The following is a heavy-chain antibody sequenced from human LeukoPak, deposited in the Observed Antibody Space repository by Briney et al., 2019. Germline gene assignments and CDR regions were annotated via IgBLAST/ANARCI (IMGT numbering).Heavy chain of an antibody. V-gene: IGHV3-74*01. D-gene: IGHD3-10*01. CDR3: ASESVPKAFAF. Sequence: GGSLRLSCAASGFTFSSYWMHWVRQAPGKGLVWVSRISTDGSSTGYADSVKGRFTISRDNAKNTLYLQMISLRAEDTAVYYCASESVPKAFAFWGQGTLVTVSS. CDR2: ISTDGSST. J-gene: IGHJ4*02. CDR1: GFTFSSYW.